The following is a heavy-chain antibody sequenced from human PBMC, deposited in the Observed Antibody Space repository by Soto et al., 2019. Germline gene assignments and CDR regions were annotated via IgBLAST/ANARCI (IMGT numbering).Heavy chain of an antibody. Sequence: EVQLVESGGGLVQPGGSLRLSCAASGFTVSTNYMSWVRQAPGKGLERVSVIYSGGSTYYADSVKGRFTISRANSTNTLYLQMNSLRAEDTAVYYCTNSGWSFDYWGQGTLVTVSS. CDR3: TNSGWSFDY. CDR1: GFTVSTNY. D-gene: IGHD6-19*01. V-gene: IGHV3-66*01. J-gene: IGHJ4*02. CDR2: IYSGGST.